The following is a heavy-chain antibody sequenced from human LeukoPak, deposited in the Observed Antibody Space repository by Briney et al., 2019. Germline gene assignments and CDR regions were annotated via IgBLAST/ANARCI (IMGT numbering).Heavy chain of an antibody. CDR2: INHSGST. D-gene: IGHD3-9*01. V-gene: IGHV4-34*01. Sequence: SETLSLTCAVYGGSFSGYYWSWIRQPPVKGLEWIGEINHSGSTNYNPSLKSRVTISVDTSKNQFSLKLSSVTAADTAVYYCARELRYFDLERGYYFDYWGQGTLVTASS. J-gene: IGHJ4*02. CDR3: ARELRYFDLERGYYFDY. CDR1: GGSFSGYY.